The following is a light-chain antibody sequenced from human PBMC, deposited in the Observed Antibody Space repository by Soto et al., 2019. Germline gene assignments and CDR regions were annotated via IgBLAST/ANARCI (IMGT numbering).Light chain of an antibody. V-gene: IGLV1-51*01. Sequence: SVLTQPPSVSAAPGQKVTISCSGSSSNIGGNSVSWYQQLPGTAPKLLIYDDNKRPSGIPDRFSGSKSGTSATLGITGFQTGDEADYYCGSWDSRLSAYVFGNGTKVTV. CDR2: DDN. J-gene: IGLJ1*01. CDR3: GSWDSRLSAYV. CDR1: SSNIGGNS.